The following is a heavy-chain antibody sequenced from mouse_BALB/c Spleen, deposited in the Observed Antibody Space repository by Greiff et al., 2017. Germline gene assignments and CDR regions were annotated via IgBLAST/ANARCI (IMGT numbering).Heavy chain of an antibody. CDR3: ARQADYDNCYAMDY. D-gene: IGHD2-1*01. J-gene: IGHJ4*01. CDR1: GFTFSSYG. V-gene: IGHV5-6*02. CDR2: ISSGGSYT. Sequence: DVKLVESGGDLVKPGGSLKLSCAASGFTFSSYGMSWVRQTPDKRLEWVATISSGGSYTYYPDSVKGRFTISRDNAKNTLYLQMSSLKSEDTAMYNGARQADYDNCYAMDYWGQGTSVTVSS.